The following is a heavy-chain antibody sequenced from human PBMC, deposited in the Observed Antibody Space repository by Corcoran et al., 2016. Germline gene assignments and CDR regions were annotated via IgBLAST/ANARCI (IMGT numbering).Heavy chain of an antibody. CDR2: IKSKTDGGTT. CDR1: GFTFSNGW. J-gene: IGHJ4*02. Sequence: EVQLVESGGGLVKPGGSLRLSCVASGFTFSNGWMSWVRQAPGKGLEWVGRIKSKTDGGTTDNAEPVKVRFTISRDDSKNTLYLQMKSLKTEDTAVYYCATDYYYDSSGQFDYWGQGTLVTVSS. V-gene: IGHV3-15*01. D-gene: IGHD3-22*01. CDR3: ATDYYYDSSGQFDY.